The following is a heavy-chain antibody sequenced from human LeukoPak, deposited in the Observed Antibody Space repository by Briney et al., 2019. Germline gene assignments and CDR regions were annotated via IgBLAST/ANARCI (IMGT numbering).Heavy chain of an antibody. J-gene: IGHJ4*02. CDR3: ASQNDVVVVAATGSFDY. CDR1: GGTFSSYA. V-gene: IGHV1-2*02. D-gene: IGHD2-15*01. Sequence: GASVKVSCKASGGTFSSYAISWVRQAPGQGLEWMGWINPNSGGTNYAQKFQGRVTMTRDTSISTAYMELSRLRSDDTAVYYCASQNDVVVVAATGSFDYWGQGTLVTVPS. CDR2: INPNSGGT.